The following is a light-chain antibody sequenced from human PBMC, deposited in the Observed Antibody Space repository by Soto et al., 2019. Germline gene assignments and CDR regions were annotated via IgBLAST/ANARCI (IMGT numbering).Light chain of an antibody. CDR3: QQYGSSPKT. V-gene: IGKV3-20*01. J-gene: IGKJ1*01. CDR2: GAS. Sequence: EIVLTQSPATLSLSPGERATLSCRASQSFSSSYLSWYQQKPGQASRLLIYGASSRDTGIPDRFSGSGSGTDFTLTISRLEPEDFAVYYCQQYGSSPKTFGQGTKVDIK. CDR1: QSFSSSY.